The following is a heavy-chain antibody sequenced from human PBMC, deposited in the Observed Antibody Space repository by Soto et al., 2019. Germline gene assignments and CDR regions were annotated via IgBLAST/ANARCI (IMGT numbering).Heavy chain of an antibody. CDR2: IWYDGSNK. CDR3: ARLGDGMDV. V-gene: IGHV3-33*01. CDR1: GFTFSSYG. Sequence: QVQLVESGGGVVQPGRSLRLSCAASGFTFSSYGMHWVRQAPGKGLEWVAVIWYDGSNKYYADSVKSRFTISRDNSKNTLYLQMNSLRAEDTAVYYCARLGDGMDVWGQGTTVTVSS. J-gene: IGHJ6*02.